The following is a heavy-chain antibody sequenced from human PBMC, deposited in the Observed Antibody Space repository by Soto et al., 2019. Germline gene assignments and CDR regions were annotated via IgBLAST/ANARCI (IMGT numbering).Heavy chain of an antibody. CDR3: ARLRTAYCSGCSCYKYRDSYYYMDV. CDR2: IYYSGST. J-gene: IGHJ6*03. Sequence: PSETLSLTCTVSGGSISSYYWSWIRQPPGKGLEWIGYIYYSGSTNYNPSLKSRVTISVDTSKNQFSLKLSSVTAADTAVYYCARLRTAYCSGCSCYKYRDSYYYMDVWGKATSVTVS. V-gene: IGHV4-59*08. D-gene: IGHD2-15*01. CDR1: GGSISSYY.